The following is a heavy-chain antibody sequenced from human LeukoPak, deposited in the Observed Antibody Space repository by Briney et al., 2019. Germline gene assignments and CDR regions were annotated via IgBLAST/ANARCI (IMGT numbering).Heavy chain of an antibody. CDR1: GYTFTSYG. D-gene: IGHD5-24*01. J-gene: IGHJ5*02. V-gene: IGHV1-18*01. CDR2: ISAYNGNT. Sequence: GASVKVSCKASGYTFTSYGISWVRQAPGQGLEWMGWISAYNGNTNYAQKLQGRVTMTTDTSTNTAYMELRSLRSDDTAVYYCARDRATDREQNWFDPWGQGTLATVSS. CDR3: ARDRATDREQNWFDP.